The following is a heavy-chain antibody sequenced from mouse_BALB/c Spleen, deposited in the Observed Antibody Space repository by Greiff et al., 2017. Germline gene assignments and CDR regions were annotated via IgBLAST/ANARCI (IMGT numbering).Heavy chain of an antibody. V-gene: IGHV5-9-4*01. J-gene: IGHJ2*01. CDR1: GFTFSSYA. CDR3: ARVFITTVGGYFDY. Sequence: EVQVVESGGGLVKPGGSLKLSCAASGFTFSSYAMSWVRQSPEKRLEWVAEISSGGSYTYYPDTVTGRFTISRDNAKNTLYLEMSSLRSEDTAMYYCARVFITTVGGYFDYWGQGTTLTVSS. CDR2: ISSGGSYT. D-gene: IGHD1-1*01.